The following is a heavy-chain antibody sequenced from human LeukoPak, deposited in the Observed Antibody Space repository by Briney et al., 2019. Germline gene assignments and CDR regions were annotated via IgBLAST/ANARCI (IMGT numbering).Heavy chain of an antibody. Sequence: GGSLRLSCAASGFTFSSYWMNWARQAPGKGLEWVASINHNGNVNYYVDSVRGRFTISRDNAKNSLYLQMSNLRAEDTAVYFCARAREKDWFDPWGQGTLVTVSS. CDR2: INHNGNVN. D-gene: IGHD1-26*01. J-gene: IGHJ5*02. V-gene: IGHV3-7*03. CDR3: ARAREKDWFDP. CDR1: GFTFSSYW.